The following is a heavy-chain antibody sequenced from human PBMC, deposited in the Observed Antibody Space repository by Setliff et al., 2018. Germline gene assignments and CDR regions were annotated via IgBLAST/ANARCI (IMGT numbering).Heavy chain of an antibody. CDR1: GVSFNSLSW. V-gene: IGHV4-4*02. J-gene: IGHJ4*02. Sequence: SETLSLTCAVSGVSFNSLSWWSWCRQSPGKGLEWIGEIYHDGNTNFNPSVHYSPSLKSRVPMSIDKSNNQFSLKLTPVTAADTAVYYCAKGGGRYHSDSWGQGILVTVSS. D-gene: IGHD1-1*01. CDR3: AKGGGRYHSDS. CDR2: IYHDGNT.